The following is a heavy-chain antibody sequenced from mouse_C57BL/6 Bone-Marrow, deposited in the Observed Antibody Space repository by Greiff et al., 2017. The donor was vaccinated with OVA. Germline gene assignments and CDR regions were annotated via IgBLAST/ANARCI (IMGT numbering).Heavy chain of an antibody. CDR1: GYTFTSYW. J-gene: IGHJ4*01. Sequence: QVQLQQSGAELAKPGASVKLSCKASGYTFTSYWMHWVKQRPGQGLEWIGYINPSSGYTTYNQKFKDKATLTADKSSSTAFMQLSSLTYEDSAVYYCASDYGSRRGFYYAMDYWGQGTSVTVSS. CDR2: INPSSGYT. D-gene: IGHD1-1*01. V-gene: IGHV1-7*01. CDR3: ASDYGSRRGFYYAMDY.